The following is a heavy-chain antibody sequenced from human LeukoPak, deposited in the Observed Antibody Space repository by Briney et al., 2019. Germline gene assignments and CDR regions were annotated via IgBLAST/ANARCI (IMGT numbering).Heavy chain of an antibody. CDR3: ANNRASLDY. CDR1: GFTFSDYW. V-gene: IGHV3-7*02. D-gene: IGHD2/OR15-2a*01. J-gene: IGHJ4*02. Sequence: GGSLRLSCAASGFTFSDYWMSWVRQAPGRGLEWVANIKEDGSEKVYVDSVKGRFTISRDNAKNSLYLQMNSLRAEDTAVYYCANNRASLDYWGQGTLVTVSS. CDR2: IKEDGSEK.